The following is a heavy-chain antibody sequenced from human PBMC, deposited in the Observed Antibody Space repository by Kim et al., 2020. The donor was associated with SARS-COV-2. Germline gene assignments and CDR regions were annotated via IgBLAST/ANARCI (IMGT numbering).Heavy chain of an antibody. CDR3: ARIPPRVRGVTKPYYFDY. CDR2: INPSGGST. V-gene: IGHV1-46*01. Sequence: ASVKVSCKASGYTFTSNYMHWVRQAPGQGLEWMGIINPSGGSTSYAQKSKGRVTMTRDTSTSTAYMELSSLRSADTAVYYCARIPPRVRGVTKPYYFDYWGQGTLVTVSS. CDR1: GYTFTSNY. D-gene: IGHD3-10*01. J-gene: IGHJ4*02.